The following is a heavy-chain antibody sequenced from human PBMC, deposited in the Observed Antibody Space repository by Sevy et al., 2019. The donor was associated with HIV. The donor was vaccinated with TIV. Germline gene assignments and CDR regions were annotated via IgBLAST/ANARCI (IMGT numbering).Heavy chain of an antibody. V-gene: IGHV3-9*01. CDR2: FSWESGLI. Sequence: GGSLRLSCAASGFTFDDYAMNWVRQAPGKGLEWVSGFSWESGLIGYAFSVQSRFTVSRDSSKNSLYLQMNNLRPDDTALYYCTRDFVATTLGGRPFDIWGRGTLVTVSS. D-gene: IGHD2-15*01. J-gene: IGHJ3*02. CDR1: GFTFDDYA. CDR3: TRDFVATTLGGRPFDI.